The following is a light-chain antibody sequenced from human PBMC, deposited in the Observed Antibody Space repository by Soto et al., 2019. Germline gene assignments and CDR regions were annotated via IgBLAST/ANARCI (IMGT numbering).Light chain of an antibody. CDR2: VAS. CDR1: QSVSSNY. Sequence: EIVLTQAPGTLSLSPGERATLSCRASQSVSSNYLAWYQQKPGQAPRVRIYVASSRATGIPDRFSGSGSGTDFTLTISRLEPEDFAVYYCQQYGSSPITFGQGTRLEI. V-gene: IGKV3-20*01. CDR3: QQYGSSPIT. J-gene: IGKJ5*01.